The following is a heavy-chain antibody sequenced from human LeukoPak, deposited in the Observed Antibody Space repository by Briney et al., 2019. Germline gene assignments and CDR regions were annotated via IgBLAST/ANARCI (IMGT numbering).Heavy chain of an antibody. CDR3: ARDSGSGRTFDY. D-gene: IGHD3-10*01. Sequence: SETLSLTCTVSGGSISSYYWSWIRQPPGKGLEWIGYIYYSGSTNCNPSLKSRVTISVDKSKNQFSLKLSSVTAADTAVYYCARDSGSGRTFDYWGQGTLVTVSS. CDR1: GGSISSYY. J-gene: IGHJ4*02. V-gene: IGHV4-59*01. CDR2: IYYSGST.